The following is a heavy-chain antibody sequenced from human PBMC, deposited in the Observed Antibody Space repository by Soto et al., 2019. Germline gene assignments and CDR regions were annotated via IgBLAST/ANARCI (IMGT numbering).Heavy chain of an antibody. D-gene: IGHD2-2*01. V-gene: IGHV1-18*01. CDR2: ISAYNGNT. J-gene: IGHJ4*02. CDR3: ARESAMGYHFDY. CDR1: GYTFTSYG. Sequence: ASVKVSCKASGYTFTSYGISWVRQAPGQGLEWMGWISAYNGNTNYAQKLQGRVTMTTDTSTSKAYMELRSLRSDDTAVYYCARESAMGYHFDYWGQGTLVTVSS.